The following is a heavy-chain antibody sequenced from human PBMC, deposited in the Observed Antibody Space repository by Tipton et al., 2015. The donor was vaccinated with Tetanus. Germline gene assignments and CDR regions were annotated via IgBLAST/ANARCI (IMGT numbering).Heavy chain of an antibody. Sequence: QVQLVQSGAEVKKPGSSVRVSCKTSGGTFSSYAISWVRQARGQGLEWMGGIFPQYGTANYAPDFQGRVTLTADESTGTAYMELSSLRSEDTAFYYCVRPARYCSGGSCFLAVDFLGQGTQVTVSS. D-gene: IGHD2-15*01. CDR2: IFPQYGTA. CDR1: GGTFSSYA. CDR3: VRPARYCSGGSCFLAVDF. V-gene: IGHV1-69*01. J-gene: IGHJ4*02.